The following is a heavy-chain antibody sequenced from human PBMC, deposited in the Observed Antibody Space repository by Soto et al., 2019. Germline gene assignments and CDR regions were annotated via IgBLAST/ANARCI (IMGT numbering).Heavy chain of an antibody. CDR3: ARERYSSSPTSRYYYGMDV. CDR1: GGTFSSYA. CDR2: IIPIFGTA. Sequence: SVTVSCQASGGTFSSYAISWVRQAPGQGLEWMGGIIPIFGTANYAQKFQGRVTITADESTSTAYMELSSLRSEDTAVYYCARERYSSSPTSRYYYGMDVWGQGTTVTVSS. V-gene: IGHV1-69*13. J-gene: IGHJ6*02. D-gene: IGHD6-6*01.